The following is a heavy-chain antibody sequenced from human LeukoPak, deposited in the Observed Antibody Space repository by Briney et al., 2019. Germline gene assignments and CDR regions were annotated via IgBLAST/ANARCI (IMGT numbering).Heavy chain of an antibody. D-gene: IGHD2-21*01. CDR3: AKVFRIGYSAFFDS. Sequence: GGSLRLSCVGSGFTFRSHAMSWVRQAPEKGLEFVSGIYENGGTTYYADSVKGRFSISRDNSKNTLYLQMDSLRGEDTAVYYCAKVFRIGYSAFFDSGGGGALVTFSS. CDR2: IYENGGTT. CDR1: GFTFRSHA. J-gene: IGHJ4*02. V-gene: IGHV3-23*01.